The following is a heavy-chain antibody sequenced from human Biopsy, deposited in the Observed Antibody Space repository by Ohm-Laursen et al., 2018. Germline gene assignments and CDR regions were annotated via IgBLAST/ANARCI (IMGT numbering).Heavy chain of an antibody. V-gene: IGHV4-4*07. CDR3: ATTTMDTSGWYGNYFDS. CDR1: GGSLSSYS. D-gene: IGHD6-19*01. Sequence: TLSLTCAVSGGSLSSYSWSWIRQPAGKGLEWIGQIYTSGITSYNPSLKSRVTMSVDTSKNQFSLKVYSVTAADTAIYYCATTTMDTSGWYGNYFDSWGQGALVTVSS. CDR2: IYTSGIT. J-gene: IGHJ4*02.